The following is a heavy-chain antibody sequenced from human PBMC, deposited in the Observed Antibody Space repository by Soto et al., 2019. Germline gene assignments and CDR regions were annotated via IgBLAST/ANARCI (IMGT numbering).Heavy chain of an antibody. CDR1: RYTFTSHG. D-gene: IGHD3-9*01. V-gene: IGHV1-18*01. Sequence: QIQLVQSGGDVKTPGASVKVSCTTSRYTFTSHGIAWVRQAPGQVLEWMGWISTFNGKTDYAQKFQGRVTMTADTITSTVHMELRSLRSDDPAVYYCARLLTEGATFREDAFDLWGPGTKVTVSS. J-gene: IGHJ3*01. CDR2: ISTFNGKT. CDR3: ARLLTEGATFREDAFDL.